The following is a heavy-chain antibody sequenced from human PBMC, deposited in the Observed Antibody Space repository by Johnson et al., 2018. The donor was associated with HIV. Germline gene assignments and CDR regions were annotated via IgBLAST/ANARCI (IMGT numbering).Heavy chain of an antibody. J-gene: IGHJ3*02. Sequence: VQLVESGGGLVQPGGSLRLCCAASGFPFSDYYMSWIRQAPGKGLEWVSYISSSGSIIYYADSVKGRFTISRDNAKNSLYLQINSLRAEDTAVYYCARYIILYWKAFDIWGQGTVVIVSS. D-gene: IGHD1-1*01. V-gene: IGHV3-11*04. CDR1: GFPFSDYY. CDR3: ARYIILYWKAFDI. CDR2: ISSSGSII.